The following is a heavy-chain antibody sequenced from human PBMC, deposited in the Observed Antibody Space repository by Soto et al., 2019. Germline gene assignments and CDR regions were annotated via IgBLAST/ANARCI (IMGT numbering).Heavy chain of an antibody. Sequence: GGSLRLSCAASGFTFSSYAMSWVRQAPGKGLEWVSAISGSGGSTYYADSVKGRFTISRDNSKNTLYLQMNSLRAEDTAVYYCAKASSGLLRGGSFDYWGQGTLVTVSS. CDR1: GFTFSSYA. CDR3: AKASSGLLRGGSFDY. CDR2: ISGSGGST. V-gene: IGHV3-23*01. J-gene: IGHJ4*02. D-gene: IGHD1-26*01.